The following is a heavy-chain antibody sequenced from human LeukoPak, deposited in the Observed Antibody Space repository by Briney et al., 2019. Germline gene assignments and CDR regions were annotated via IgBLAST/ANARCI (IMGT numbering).Heavy chain of an antibody. CDR3: TRGSGRFEY. J-gene: IGHJ4*02. D-gene: IGHD1-26*01. CDR1: GFTFGDFA. CDR2: GRAKVYGATK. Sequence: GGSLRLSCSASGFTFGDFAMTWVRQAPGKGLEWVGIGRAKVYGATKEYAASVKGRFTISRDDSKSVAYLQMDNLKTEDTGIYYCTRGSGRFEYWGQGTRVTVSS. V-gene: IGHV3-49*04.